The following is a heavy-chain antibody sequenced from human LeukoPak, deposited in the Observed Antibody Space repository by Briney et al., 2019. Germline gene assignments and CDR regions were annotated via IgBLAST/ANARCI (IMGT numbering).Heavy chain of an antibody. D-gene: IGHD3-3*01. CDR1: GGSFSGYY. CDR3: ARGSPFFPFGY. V-gene: IGHV4-34*01. Sequence: SETLSLTCAVYGGSFSGYYWSWIRQPPGKGLEWIGEINRSGSTNYNPSLKSRVTISVDTSKNQFSLKLSSVTAADTAVYYCARGSPFFPFGYWGQGTLVTVSS. CDR2: INRSGST. J-gene: IGHJ4*02.